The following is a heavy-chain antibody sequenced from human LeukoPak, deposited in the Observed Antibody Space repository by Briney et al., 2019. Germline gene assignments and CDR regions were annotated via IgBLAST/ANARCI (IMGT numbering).Heavy chain of an antibody. CDR3: AVDLAGATSRGDY. D-gene: IGHD1-26*01. CDR1: GYTFTGYY. V-gene: IGHV1-2*02. Sequence: ASVKVSCKASGYTFTGYYMHWVRQAPGQGLEWMGWINPNSGGTNYAQKFQGRVTMTTDTSTSTAYMELRSLRSDDTAVYYCAVDLAGATSRGDYWGQGTLVTVSS. J-gene: IGHJ4*02. CDR2: INPNSGGT.